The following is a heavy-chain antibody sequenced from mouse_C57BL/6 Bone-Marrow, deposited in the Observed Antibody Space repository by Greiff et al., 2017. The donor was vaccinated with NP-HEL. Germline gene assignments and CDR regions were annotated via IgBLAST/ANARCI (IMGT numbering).Heavy chain of an antibody. CDR3: ARYYYGNYVFAY. V-gene: IGHV1-64*01. Sequence: QVQLKQPGAELVKPGASVKLSCKASGYTFTSYWMHWVKQRPGQGLEWIGMIHPNSGSTNYNEKFKSKATLTVDKSSSTAYMQLSSLTSEDSAVYYCARYYYGNYVFAYWGQGTLVTVST. CDR2: IHPNSGST. CDR1: GYTFTSYW. D-gene: IGHD2-1*01. J-gene: IGHJ3*01.